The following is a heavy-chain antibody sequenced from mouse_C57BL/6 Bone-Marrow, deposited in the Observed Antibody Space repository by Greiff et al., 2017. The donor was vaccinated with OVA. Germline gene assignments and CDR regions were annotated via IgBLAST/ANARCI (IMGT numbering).Heavy chain of an antibody. V-gene: IGHV1-74*01. J-gene: IGHJ2*01. CDR2: IHPSDSDT. D-gene: IGHD1-1*01. CDR1: GYTFTSYW. Sequence: QVQLQQPGAELVKPGASVKVSCKASGYTFTSYWMHWVKQRPGQGLEWIGRIHPSDSDTNYNQKFKGKATLTVDKTSSTAYMQLSSLTSEDSAVYYWAISAITTVVAEDYWGQGTTLTVSS. CDR3: AISAITTVVAEDY.